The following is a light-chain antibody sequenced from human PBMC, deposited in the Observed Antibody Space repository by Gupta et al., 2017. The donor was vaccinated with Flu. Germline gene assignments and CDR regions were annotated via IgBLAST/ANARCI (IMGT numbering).Light chain of an antibody. CDR2: GAS. CDR1: QSVSSNY. V-gene: IGKV3-20*01. Sequence: GTLSLSPGERATLSCRASQSVSSNYLAWYQQKPGQAPRLLIYGASSRATGIPDRFSGSGSGTDFTLTISRLEPEDFAAYYCQQYGSSAKTFGQGTKLEIK. J-gene: IGKJ2*01. CDR3: QQYGSSAKT.